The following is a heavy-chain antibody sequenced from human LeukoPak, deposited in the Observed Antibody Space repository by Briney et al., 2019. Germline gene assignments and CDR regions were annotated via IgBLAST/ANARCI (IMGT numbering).Heavy chain of an antibody. Sequence: GASVKASCKASGYTFTSYAMHWVRQAPGQRFEWMGWINAGNGNTKYSQKFQGRVTITADESTSTAYMELSSLRSEDTAVYYCARDSGYCSGGSCQKPEYFQHWGQGTLVTVSS. V-gene: IGHV1-3*01. CDR2: INAGNGNT. CDR1: GYTFTSYA. J-gene: IGHJ1*01. D-gene: IGHD2-15*01. CDR3: ARDSGYCSGGSCQKPEYFQH.